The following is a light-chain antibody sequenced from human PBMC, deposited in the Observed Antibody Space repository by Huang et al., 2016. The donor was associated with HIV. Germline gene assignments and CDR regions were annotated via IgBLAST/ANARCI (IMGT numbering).Light chain of an antibody. CDR1: QDINNY. CDR2: DAS. J-gene: IGKJ4*01. V-gene: IGKV1-33*01. CDR3: QQYANLPLT. Sequence: DIQMTQSPSSLSASVGDRVTITCQASQDINNYLNWYQQKPGKAPNLLIYDASDLDTGVPPRYSANGSGTDFTFTISSLQPEDIATYYCQQYANLPLTFGGGTKVEIK.